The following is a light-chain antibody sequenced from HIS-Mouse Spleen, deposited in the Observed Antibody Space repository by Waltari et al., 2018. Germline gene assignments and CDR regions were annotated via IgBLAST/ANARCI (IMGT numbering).Light chain of an antibody. CDR1: SSDVGGYNY. J-gene: IGLJ3*02. Sequence: QSALTQPASVSGSPVQSITISCTGTSSDVGGYNYVSWYQQPPGKAPKLMIYDVSNRPSGVSNRFSGSKSGNTASLTISGLQAEDEADYYCSSYTSSSTWVFGGGTKLTVL. CDR3: SSYTSSSTWV. V-gene: IGLV2-14*03. CDR2: DVS.